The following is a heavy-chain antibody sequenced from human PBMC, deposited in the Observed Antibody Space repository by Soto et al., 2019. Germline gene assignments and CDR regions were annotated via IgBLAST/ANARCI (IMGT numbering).Heavy chain of an antibody. CDR2: ISGSAAST. V-gene: IGHV3-23*01. Sequence: SLRLSCTASLFTFSGYAMSWVLHAPWKGLEWVSGISGSAASTNYADSVKGRFTISRDNSKSTLYLQMNSLRAEDTAVYYCAKDVHYDILTGIEYFHHWAQGTLVTVSS. CDR3: AKDVHYDILTGIEYFHH. CDR1: LFTFSGYA. J-gene: IGHJ1*01. D-gene: IGHD3-9*01.